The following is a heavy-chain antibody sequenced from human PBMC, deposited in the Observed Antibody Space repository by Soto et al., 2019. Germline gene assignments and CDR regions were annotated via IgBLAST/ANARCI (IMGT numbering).Heavy chain of an antibody. Sequence: SETLSLTCTVSGGSISSYYWSWIRQPPGKGLEWIGYIYYSGSTNYNPSLKSRVTISVDTSKNQFSLKLSSVTAADTAVYYCVRDGSPGYSSEGFDPWGQGTLVTVSS. J-gene: IGHJ5*02. CDR2: IYYSGST. V-gene: IGHV4-59*01. CDR3: VRDGSPGYSSEGFDP. D-gene: IGHD6-19*01. CDR1: GGSISSYY.